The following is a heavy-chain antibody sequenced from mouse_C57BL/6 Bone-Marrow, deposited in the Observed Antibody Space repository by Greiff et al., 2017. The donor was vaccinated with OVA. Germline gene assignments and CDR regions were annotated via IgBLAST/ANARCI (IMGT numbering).Heavy chain of an antibody. CDR1: GYTFTDYY. V-gene: IGHV1-76*01. D-gene: IGHD2-5*01. J-gene: IGHJ4*01. CDR2: IYPGSGNT. Sequence: VQLQQSGAELVRPGASVKLSCKASGYTFTDYYINWVKQRPGQGLEWIARIYPGSGNTYYNEKFKGKATLTAEKSSSTAYMQLSSLTSEDSAVYFCARGQYYSNYVKGAMDYWGQGTSVTVSS. CDR3: ARGQYYSNYVKGAMDY.